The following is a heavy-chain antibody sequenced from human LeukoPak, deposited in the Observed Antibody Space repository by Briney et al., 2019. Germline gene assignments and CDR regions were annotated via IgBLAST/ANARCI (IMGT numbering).Heavy chain of an antibody. Sequence: PGGSLRLSCGASGFTFSDSYMSWIRQAPGKGLEYISYISSSGSTIYYADSVKGRFTLSRDNAKNSLSLEMNSLRAEDTAVYYCARGKYSFDYWGQGTLVTVSS. V-gene: IGHV3-11*01. J-gene: IGHJ4*02. CDR3: ARGKYSFDY. CDR2: ISSSGSTI. CDR1: GFTFSDSY.